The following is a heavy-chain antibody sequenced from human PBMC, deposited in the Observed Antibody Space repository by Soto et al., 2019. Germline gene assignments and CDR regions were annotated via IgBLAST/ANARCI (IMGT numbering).Heavy chain of an antibody. D-gene: IGHD3-10*01. CDR2: IHHSGST. J-gene: IGHJ5*02. Sequence: SETLSFTCTVSGGSISSYYWSLIRQPPGKGLEWIGFIHHSGSTKYNPSLKSRVTMSVDTSQNQLSLKLSSVTAADTAVYYCARESEGSGKNNWCDPWGQATLVTVS. CDR1: GGSISSYY. CDR3: ARESEGSGKNNWCDP. V-gene: IGHV4-59*13.